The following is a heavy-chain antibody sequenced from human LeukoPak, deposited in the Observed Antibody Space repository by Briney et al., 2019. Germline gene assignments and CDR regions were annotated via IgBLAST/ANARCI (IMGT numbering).Heavy chain of an antibody. CDR1: GFTFSSYA. J-gene: IGHJ4*02. Sequence: GGSLRLSCAASGFTFSSYAMHWVRQAPGKGLEWVSSISSSSSYIYYADSVKGRFTISRDNAKNSLYLQMNSLRAEDTAVYYCARDLSSSWAFDYWGQGTLVTVSS. CDR2: ISSSSSYI. V-gene: IGHV3-21*01. D-gene: IGHD6-13*01. CDR3: ARDLSSSWAFDY.